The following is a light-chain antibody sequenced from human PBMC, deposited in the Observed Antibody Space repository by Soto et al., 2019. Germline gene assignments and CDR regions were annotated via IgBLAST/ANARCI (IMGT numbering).Light chain of an antibody. V-gene: IGKV3-20*01. Sequence: EIVLTQSPGTLSLSTWERATLSCRASQSVSTNYLAWYQHKPGQAPRLLIYDAAARATGIPARFSGSGSGTDSTLTIISLQPEDFAVYFCQDYDYGPYTFGQGTKVDIK. CDR2: DAA. CDR3: QDYDYGPYT. J-gene: IGKJ2*01. CDR1: QSVSTNY.